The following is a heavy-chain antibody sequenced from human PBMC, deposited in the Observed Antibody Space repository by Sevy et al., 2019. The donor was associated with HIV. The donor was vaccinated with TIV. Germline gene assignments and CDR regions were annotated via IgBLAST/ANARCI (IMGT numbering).Heavy chain of an antibody. CDR1: GFTFSSYW. CDR2: IKQDGNDK. D-gene: IGHD7-27*01. V-gene: IGHV3-7*01. Sequence: GGSLRLSCAVSGFTFSSYWMSWVRQAPGKGLEWVANIKQDGNDKYYVDSVKGRFTISRDNAKNSLYLQMSSLRAEDTAVYYCARDLGSFYYYYMDVWGKGTKVTVSS. CDR3: ARDLGSFYYYYMDV. J-gene: IGHJ6*03.